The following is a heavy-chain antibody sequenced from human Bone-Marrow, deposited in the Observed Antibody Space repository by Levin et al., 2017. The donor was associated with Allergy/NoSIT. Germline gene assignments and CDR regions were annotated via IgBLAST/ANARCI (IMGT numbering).Heavy chain of an antibody. D-gene: IGHD3-16*01. Sequence: GESLKISCKASGFHLNHWIGWVRQTPGKGLEWMGIIFPGHSDARYSPSFQGQVTISVDMSSNTAYLLWRRLTASDTAIYYCAGRQGLIGGAYFYSLDVWGLGNTVTVSS. CDR1: GFHLNHW. J-gene: IGHJ6*02. CDR2: IFPGHSDA. V-gene: IGHV5-51*01. CDR3: AGRQGLIGGAYFYSLDV.